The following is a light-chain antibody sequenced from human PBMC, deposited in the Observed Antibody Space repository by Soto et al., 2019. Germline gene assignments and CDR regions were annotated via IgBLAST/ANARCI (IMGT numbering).Light chain of an antibody. V-gene: IGKV3-15*01. CDR3: QQYNNWLS. CDR1: QSVSSN. Sequence: EIVMTQSPATLSVSPGERATLSCRASQSVSSNLAWYQQKPGQAPRLLIDGASTRATGIPARFSGSGSGTEFTLTISSLQSEDFAIYYCQQYNNWLSFGGGTKVDIK. CDR2: GAS. J-gene: IGKJ4*01.